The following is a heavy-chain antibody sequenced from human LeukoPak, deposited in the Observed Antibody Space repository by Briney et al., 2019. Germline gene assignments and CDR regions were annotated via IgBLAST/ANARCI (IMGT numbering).Heavy chain of an antibody. Sequence: GSLRLSCAASGFTVSSNYMSWVRQAPGKGLEWVSVIYSGGSTYYADSVKGRFTISRDNSKNTLYLQMNSLRAEDTAVYYCARERGVGPTGYYGMDVWGQGTTVTVSS. V-gene: IGHV3-66*01. CDR2: IYSGGST. J-gene: IGHJ6*02. CDR3: ARERGVGPTGYYGMDV. D-gene: IGHD3-10*01. CDR1: GFTVSSNY.